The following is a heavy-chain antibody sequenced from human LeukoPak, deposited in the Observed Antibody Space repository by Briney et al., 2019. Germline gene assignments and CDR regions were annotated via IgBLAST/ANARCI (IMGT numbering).Heavy chain of an antibody. CDR3: ARISNWNDGYFDY. J-gene: IGHJ4*02. Sequence: SETLSLTCTVSGGSISSYYWSWIRQPPGKGLEWIGYIYYSGYTNYNPSLKSRVTISVDTFKNQFSLKLSSVTTADTAVYYCARISNWNDGYFDYWGQGTLDFVSS. D-gene: IGHD1-1*01. CDR1: GGSISSYY. V-gene: IGHV4-59*01. CDR2: IYYSGYT.